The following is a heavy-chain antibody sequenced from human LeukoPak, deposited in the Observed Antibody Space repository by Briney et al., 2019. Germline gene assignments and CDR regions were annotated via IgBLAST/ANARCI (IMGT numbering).Heavy chain of an antibody. V-gene: IGHV4-39*01. CDR1: GVSISSSNSY. D-gene: IGHD3/OR15-3a*01. J-gene: IGHJ4*02. CDR3: ARQTGTGLFILP. Sequence: SETLSLTCTVSGVSISSSNSYWGWIRQPPGKGLEWIGSIYYSGNTYYNASLKSQVSISIDTSKNQCSLRLTSVTAADTAVYYCARQTGTGLFILPGGQGTLVTVSS. CDR2: IYYSGNT.